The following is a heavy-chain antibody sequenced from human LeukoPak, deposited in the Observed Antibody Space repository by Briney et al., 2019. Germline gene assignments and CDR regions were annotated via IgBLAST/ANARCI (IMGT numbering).Heavy chain of an antibody. D-gene: IGHD3-10*01. CDR2: IYYSGST. CDR3: ARDTYYYGSGSYYFDY. Sequence: SETLSLTCTVSGGSISTSSYYWVWIRQPPGKGLEWIGSIYYSGSTYYNPSLKSRVTMSVDTSKNQFSLKLSSVTAADTAVYYCARDTYYYGSGSYYFDYWGQGTLVTVSS. J-gene: IGHJ4*02. CDR1: GGSISTSSYY. V-gene: IGHV4-39*07.